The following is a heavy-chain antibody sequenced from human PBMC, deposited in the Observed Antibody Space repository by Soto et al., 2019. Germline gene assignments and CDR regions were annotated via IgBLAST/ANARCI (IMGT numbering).Heavy chain of an antibody. CDR3: ARTSAAGKYYYGMDV. Sequence: XISXKGSGXSXXXYXXGWVRQXPGKGMEWKGIIYPCDSDTRYSPSFQGQVTISADKSISTAYLQWSSLKASDTSIYYCARTSAAGKYYYGMDVWGQGTTVTVSS. CDR2: IYPCDSDT. V-gene: IGHV5-51*01. CDR1: GXSXXXYX. J-gene: IGHJ6*02. D-gene: IGHD6-13*01.